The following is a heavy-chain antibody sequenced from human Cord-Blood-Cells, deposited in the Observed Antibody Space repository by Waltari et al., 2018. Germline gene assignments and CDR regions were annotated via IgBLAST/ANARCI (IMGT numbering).Heavy chain of an antibody. V-gene: IGHV4-34*01. D-gene: IGHD4-17*01. Sequence: QVQLQQWGAGLLKPSETLSLTCAVYGGSFSGYYRSWIRQPPGKGLEWIGEINHSGSTNYNPSLKSRVTISVDTSKNQFSLKLSSVTAADTAVYYCARLNGDYFDYWGQGTLVTVSS. CDR1: GGSFSGYY. J-gene: IGHJ4*02. CDR3: ARLNGDYFDY. CDR2: INHSGST.